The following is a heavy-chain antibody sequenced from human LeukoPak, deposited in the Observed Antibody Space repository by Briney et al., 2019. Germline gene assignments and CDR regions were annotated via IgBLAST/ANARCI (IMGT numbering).Heavy chain of an antibody. J-gene: IGHJ4*02. CDR1: GFTFGSYA. Sequence: GGSLRLSCAASGFTFGSYAMHWVRQAPGKGLEWVAVISYDGSNKYYADSVKGRLTISRDNSKNTLYLQMNSLRAEDTAVYYCATSSWYDFVGYFDYWGQGTLVTVSS. CDR3: ATSSWYDFVGYFDY. CDR2: ISYDGSNK. V-gene: IGHV3-30-3*01. D-gene: IGHD6-13*01.